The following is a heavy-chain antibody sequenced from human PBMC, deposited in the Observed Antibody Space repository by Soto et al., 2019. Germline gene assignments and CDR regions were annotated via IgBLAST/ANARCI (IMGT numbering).Heavy chain of an antibody. D-gene: IGHD4-17*01. CDR3: ARLGDLPRSNYYYYMDV. CDR2: IYYSGST. J-gene: IGHJ6*03. V-gene: IGHV4-59*08. CDR1: GGSISSYY. Sequence: SETLSLTCTVSGGSISSYYWSWIRQPPGKGLEWIGYIYYSGSTNYNPPLKSRVTISVDTSKNQFSLKLSSVTAADTAVYYCARLGDLPRSNYYYYMDVWGKGTTVTVSS.